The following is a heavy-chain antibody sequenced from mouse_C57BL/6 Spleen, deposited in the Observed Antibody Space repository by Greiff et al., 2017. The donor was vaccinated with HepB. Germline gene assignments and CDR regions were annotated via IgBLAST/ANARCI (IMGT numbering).Heavy chain of an antibody. CDR1: GYTFTSYW. J-gene: IGHJ1*03. V-gene: IGHV1-55*01. CDR3: ASLYYYGSSDGYFDV. D-gene: IGHD1-1*01. CDR2: IYPGSGST. Sequence: VQLQQPGAELVKPGASVKMSCKASGYTFTSYWITWVKQRPGQGLEWIGDIYPGSGSTNYNEKFKSKATLTVDTASSTAYMQLSSLTSEDSAVYYCASLYYYGSSDGYFDVWGTGTTVTVSS.